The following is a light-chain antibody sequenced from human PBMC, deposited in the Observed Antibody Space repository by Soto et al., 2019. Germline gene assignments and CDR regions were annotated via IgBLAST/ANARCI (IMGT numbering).Light chain of an antibody. V-gene: IGKV3-20*01. Sequence: EIVLTQSPGTLSLSPGDRATLSCRASQSVSNRYLAWYQQKPGQAPRLLIYGASSRATGIPDRFSGSGSGTDFTLTISRLEPEDFAVYYCQQYGSSSWTFGQGTKVDIK. J-gene: IGKJ1*01. CDR1: QSVSNRY. CDR2: GAS. CDR3: QQYGSSSWT.